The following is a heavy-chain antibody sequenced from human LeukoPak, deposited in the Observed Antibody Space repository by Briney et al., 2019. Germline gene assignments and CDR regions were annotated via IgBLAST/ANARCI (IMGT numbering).Heavy chain of an antibody. D-gene: IGHD3-22*01. CDR3: ARLVYDSSGYSI. V-gene: IGHV1-2*02. J-gene: IGHJ3*02. Sequence: ASVKDSCKASGYTFTGYYMHWVRQAPGQGLEWMGWINPNSGGTNYAQKFQDRVTMTRDTSISTAYMELSRLRSDDTAVYYCARLVYDSSGYSIWGQGTMVTVSS. CDR2: INPNSGGT. CDR1: GYTFTGYY.